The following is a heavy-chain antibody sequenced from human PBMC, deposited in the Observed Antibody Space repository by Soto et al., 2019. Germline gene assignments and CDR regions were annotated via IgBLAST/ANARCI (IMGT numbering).Heavy chain of an antibody. V-gene: IGHV3-15*01. CDR3: TTGGVGWELLLDY. J-gene: IGHJ4*02. Sequence: EVQLVESGGGLVKPGGSLRLSCAASGFTFSNAWMSWVRQAPGKGLEWVGRIKSKTDGGTTDYAAPVKGRFTISRDDSKNTLYLQMNSLKTEDTAVYYCTTGGVGWELLLDYWGQGTLVTVSS. D-gene: IGHD1-26*01. CDR2: IKSKTDGGTT. CDR1: GFTFSNAW.